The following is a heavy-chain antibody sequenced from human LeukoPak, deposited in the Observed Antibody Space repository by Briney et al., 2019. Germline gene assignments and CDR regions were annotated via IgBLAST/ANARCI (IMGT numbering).Heavy chain of an antibody. V-gene: IGHV5-51*01. CDR1: GDSYTNYW. J-gene: IGHJ5*02. D-gene: IGHD3-10*01. CDR2: IYPGDSDT. Sequence: GESLKISCKGSGDSYTNYWIGWVRQMPGKGLEWMGIIYPGDSDTGYSPSFQGQVTISADKSISTAYLQWSSLKASDTGMYYCARRCVSGGLNWFDPWGQGTLVTVSS. CDR3: ARRCVSGGLNWFDP.